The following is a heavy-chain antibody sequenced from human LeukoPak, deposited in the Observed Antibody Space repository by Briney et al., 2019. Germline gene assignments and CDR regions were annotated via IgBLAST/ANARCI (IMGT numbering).Heavy chain of an antibody. V-gene: IGHV4-34*01. CDR2: INHSGST. CDR3: AKDLTGLLDSGSDY. CDR1: GGSFSGYY. J-gene: IGHJ4*02. D-gene: IGHD5-18*01. Sequence: SETLSLTCAVYGGSFSGYYWSWIRQPPGKGLEWIGEINHSGSTNYNPSLKNRVTISVDTSKNQFSLKLSSVTAADTAVYYCAKDLTGLLDSGSDYWGQGTLVTVSS.